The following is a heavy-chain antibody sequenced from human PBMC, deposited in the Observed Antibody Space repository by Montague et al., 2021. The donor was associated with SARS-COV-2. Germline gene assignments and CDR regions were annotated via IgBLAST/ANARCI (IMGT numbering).Heavy chain of an antibody. D-gene: IGHD3-22*01. V-gene: IGHV4-39*02. CDR2: IYYTGNT. CDR1: GGFITNNIYY. J-gene: IGHJ3*01. Sequence: SETLSLTCTVSGGFITNNIYYWAWIRQPPGKVLEWIGSIYYTGNTYYNPSLKSLDTKSVVTSKNHFTLKLSSVTAAETAVYYCARLKRYFDSSGSPSAFDFWGQGTKVTVSS. CDR3: ARLKRYFDSSGSPSAFDF.